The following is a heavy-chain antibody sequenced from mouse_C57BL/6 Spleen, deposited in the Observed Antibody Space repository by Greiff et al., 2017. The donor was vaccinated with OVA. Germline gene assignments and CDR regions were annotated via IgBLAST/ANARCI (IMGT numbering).Heavy chain of an antibody. CDR1: GYTFTSYW. D-gene: IGHD1-1*01. V-gene: IGHV1-64*01. Sequence: QVQLQQPGAELVKPGASVKLSCKASGYTFTSYWMHWVKQRPGQGLEWIGMIHPNSGSTNYNEKFKSKATLTVDKSSSTAYMQLSSLTSEDSAVYYCARRIYYYGSSPVYAMDYWGQGTSVTVSS. J-gene: IGHJ4*01. CDR2: IHPNSGST. CDR3: ARRIYYYGSSPVYAMDY.